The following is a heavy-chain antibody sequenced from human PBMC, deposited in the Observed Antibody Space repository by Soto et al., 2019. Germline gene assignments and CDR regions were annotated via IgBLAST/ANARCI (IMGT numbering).Heavy chain of an antibody. CDR3: ARGWGQTTYYYYGMDV. D-gene: IGHD3-16*01. V-gene: IGHV1-18*01. CDR1: GYTFTSYG. CDR2: ISAYNGNT. Sequence: GSVKVSCKASGYTFTSYGISWVRQAPGQGLEWMGWISAYNGNTNYAQKLQGRVTMTTDTSTSTAYMELRSLRSDDTAVYYCARGWGQTTYYYYGMDVWGQGTTVTVSS. J-gene: IGHJ6*02.